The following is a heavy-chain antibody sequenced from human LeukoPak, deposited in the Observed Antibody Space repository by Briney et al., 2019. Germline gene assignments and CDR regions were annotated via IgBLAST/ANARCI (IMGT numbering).Heavy chain of an antibody. V-gene: IGHV1-69*06. Sequence: SSVNVSCKASGGTFSSYAISWVRHAPGQGLEWMGGIIPIFGTANYAQKFQGRVTITADKSTNTAYMELSSLRSEHTAVYYCARDLDDCSSTSCHYGDWGQGTLVTVSS. D-gene: IGHD2-2*01. CDR2: IIPIFGTA. CDR1: GGTFSSYA. CDR3: ARDLDDCSSTSCHYGD. J-gene: IGHJ4*02.